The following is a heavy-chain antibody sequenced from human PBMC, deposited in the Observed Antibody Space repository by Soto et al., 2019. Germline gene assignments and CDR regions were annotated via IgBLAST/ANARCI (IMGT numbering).Heavy chain of an antibody. CDR3: AREQWLQENYYYGVDV. CDR1: GDSVSSNSAA. J-gene: IGHJ6*02. V-gene: IGHV6-1*01. CDR2: TYYRSKWYN. D-gene: IGHD5-12*01. Sequence: PSQTLSLTCAISGDSVSSNSAAWNWIRQSPSRGLEWLGRTYYRSKWYNDYAVSVKSRITVKPDTSKNQFSLQLNSVTPEDTAVYYCAREQWLQENYYYGVDVWGQGTTVTVSS.